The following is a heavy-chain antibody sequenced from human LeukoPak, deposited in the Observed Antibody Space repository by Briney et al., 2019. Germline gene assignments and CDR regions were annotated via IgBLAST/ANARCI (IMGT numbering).Heavy chain of an antibody. CDR3: ARYASGSYFRGIDY. D-gene: IGHD1-26*01. CDR1: GGSISSGTYH. J-gene: IGHJ4*02. Sequence: SETLSLTCTVSGGSISSGTYHWGWIRQPPRKGLEWIGSMDYSGNTYYNPSLKSRLTVSIDTSKNQFSLKLNSVTAADTAVYYCARYASGSYFRGIDYWGQGTLVTVSS. CDR2: MDYSGNT. V-gene: IGHV4-39*07.